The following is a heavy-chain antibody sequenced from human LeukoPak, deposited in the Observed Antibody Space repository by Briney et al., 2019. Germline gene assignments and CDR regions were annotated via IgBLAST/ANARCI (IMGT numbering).Heavy chain of an antibody. CDR2: IWYDGSNK. J-gene: IGHJ4*02. D-gene: IGHD6-19*01. Sequence: PGRSLRLSWAASGXTFSSYGMHWVRQAPGKGLEWVAVIWYDGSNKYYAEFVKGRFTISRDNSKNTLYLQMNSLRAEDTGVYYCAREEVDFSGWESPLDYWGQGTLVTVSS. CDR3: AREEVDFSGWESPLDY. V-gene: IGHV3-33*01. CDR1: GXTFSSYG.